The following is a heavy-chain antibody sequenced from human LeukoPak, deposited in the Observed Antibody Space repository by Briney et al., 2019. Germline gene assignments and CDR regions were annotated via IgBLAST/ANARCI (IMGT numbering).Heavy chain of an antibody. Sequence: PGGSLRLSCAASGFRFNTFWMSWVRQAPGKGLVWVSRINGDGSSTSYADSVEGRFTISRDNAKNTLYLQLNSLRAEDTAVYYCARDRSPGWFDPWGQGTLVTVSS. V-gene: IGHV3-74*01. CDR1: GFRFNTFW. CDR2: INGDGSST. CDR3: ARDRSPGWFDP. J-gene: IGHJ5*02.